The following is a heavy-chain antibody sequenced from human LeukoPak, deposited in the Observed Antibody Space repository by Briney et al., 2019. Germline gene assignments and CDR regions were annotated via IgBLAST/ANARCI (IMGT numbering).Heavy chain of an antibody. CDR1: GYSISSGYY. V-gene: IGHV4-38-2*02. D-gene: IGHD3-22*01. J-gene: IGHJ6*04. Sequence: SETLSLTCTDSGYSISSGYYWGWIRQPPGKGLEWIGSIYHSGSTYYNPSLKSRVTISVDTSKNQFSLKLSSVTAADTAVYYCARGPTMKMDVWGKGTTVTVSS. CDR2: IYHSGST. CDR3: ARGPTMKMDV.